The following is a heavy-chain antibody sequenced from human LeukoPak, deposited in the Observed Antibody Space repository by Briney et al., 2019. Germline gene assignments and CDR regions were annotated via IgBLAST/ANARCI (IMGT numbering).Heavy chain of an antibody. J-gene: IGHJ4*02. V-gene: IGHV3-9*01. CDR3: AATPYSGSYSEGGEGSY. CDR1: GFTFDDYA. D-gene: IGHD1-26*01. Sequence: PGGSLRLSCAASGFTFDDYAMHWVRQAPGKGLEWVSGISWNSGSIGYADSVKGRFTISRDNAKNSLYLQMNSLRAEDTALYYCAATPYSGSYSEGGEGSYWGQGTLVTVSS. CDR2: ISWNSGSI.